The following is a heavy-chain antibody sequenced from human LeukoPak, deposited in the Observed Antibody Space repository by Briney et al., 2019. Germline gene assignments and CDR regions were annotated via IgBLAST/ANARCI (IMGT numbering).Heavy chain of an antibody. CDR2: ISSSGSTI. CDR1: GFTFSDYY. J-gene: IGHJ4*02. V-gene: IGHV3-11*01. D-gene: IGHD5-12*01. Sequence: GGSLRLSCAASGFTFSDYYMIWIRQAPGKGLEWVSYISSSGSTISYADSVKGRFTVSRDNAKNSLYLQMNSLRAEDTAIYYCARDRYTGVYWGQGTLVTVSS. CDR3: ARDRYTGVY.